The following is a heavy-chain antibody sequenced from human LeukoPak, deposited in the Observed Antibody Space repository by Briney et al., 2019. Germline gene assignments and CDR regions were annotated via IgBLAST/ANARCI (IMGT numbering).Heavy chain of an antibody. CDR3: ARGGEQWLAYFDY. CDR1: GGSFSGYY. V-gene: IGHV4-34*01. D-gene: IGHD6-19*01. Sequence: PSETLSLTCAVYGGSFSGYYWSWIRQPPGKGLEWIGEINHSGSTNYNPSLKSRVTISVDKSKNQFSLKLSSVTAADTAVYYCARGGEQWLAYFDYWGQGTLVTVSS. J-gene: IGHJ4*02. CDR2: INHSGST.